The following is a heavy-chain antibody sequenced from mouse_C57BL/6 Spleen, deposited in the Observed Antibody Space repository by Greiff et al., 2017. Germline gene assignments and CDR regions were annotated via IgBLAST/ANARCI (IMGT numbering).Heavy chain of an antibody. V-gene: IGHV1-64*01. CDR3: ASRRGASKGEFAY. CDR1: GYTFTSYW. Sequence: VQLQQPGAELVKPGASVKLSCKASGYTFTSYWMHWVKQRPGQGLEWIGMIHPNSGSTNYNEKFKSKATLTVDKSSSTAYMQLSSLTSEDSAVYYGASRRGASKGEFAYWGQGTLVTVSA. CDR2: IHPNSGST. D-gene: IGHD6-1*01. J-gene: IGHJ3*01.